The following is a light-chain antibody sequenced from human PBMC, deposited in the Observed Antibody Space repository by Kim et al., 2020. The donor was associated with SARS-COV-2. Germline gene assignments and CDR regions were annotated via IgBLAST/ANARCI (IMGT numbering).Light chain of an antibody. CDR1: QRIRPY. CDR3: HQTDTFWT. V-gene: IGKV1-39*01. Sequence: SASVGDRVTITCRASQRIRPYLNWYQQKPGKAPKLLIFATSKLQTGVPSRFSGSVSGTDFTLTISSLQPEDVATYYCHQTDTFWTFGQGTKVDIK. CDR2: ATS. J-gene: IGKJ1*01.